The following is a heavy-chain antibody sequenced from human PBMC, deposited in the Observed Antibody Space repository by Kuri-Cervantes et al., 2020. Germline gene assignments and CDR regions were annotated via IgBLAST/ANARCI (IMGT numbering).Heavy chain of an antibody. CDR3: ATGIAPRGPLVYYYYMDV. Sequence: ASVKVSCKASGYTFTAYYMHWVRQAPGKGLEWMGGFDPEDGETISAQKFQGRVTMTEDTSTDTAYMELSSLRSEDTAVYYCATGIAPRGPLVYYYYMDVWGKGTAVNVSS. V-gene: IGHV1-24*01. CDR2: FDPEDGET. D-gene: IGHD6-6*01. CDR1: GYTFTAYY. J-gene: IGHJ6*03.